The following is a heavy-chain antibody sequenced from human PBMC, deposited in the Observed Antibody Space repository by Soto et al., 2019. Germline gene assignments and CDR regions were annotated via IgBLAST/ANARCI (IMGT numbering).Heavy chain of an antibody. CDR3: ARAPPPPPTTVNDYYYMDV. V-gene: IGHV3-33*08. J-gene: IGHJ6*03. Sequence: GGSLRLSCAASGFTFSSYGMHWVRQAPGKGLEWVAVIWYDGSNKYYADSVKGRFTISRVNSKNTLYLQMNSLRAEDTAVYYCARAPPPPPTTVNDYYYMDVWGKGTTVTVSS. CDR1: GFTFSSYG. CDR2: IWYDGSNK. D-gene: IGHD4-4*01.